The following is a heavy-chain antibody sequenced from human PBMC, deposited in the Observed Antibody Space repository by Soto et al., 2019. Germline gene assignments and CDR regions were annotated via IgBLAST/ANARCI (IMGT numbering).Heavy chain of an antibody. CDR1: GGTFSTYA. D-gene: IGHD1-1*01. V-gene: IGHV1-69*12. Sequence: QVQLVQSGAEAKKPGSSVKVSCKASGGTFSTYAISWVRQAPGQGLEWMGGIIPIFNRPNYAQKFQARLTIAADESSSTAYMELCSLRYEDTAVYYCARQLNWNYYYYGMDVWGQGSTVTVSS. CDR3: ARQLNWNYYYYGMDV. CDR2: IIPIFNRP. J-gene: IGHJ6*02.